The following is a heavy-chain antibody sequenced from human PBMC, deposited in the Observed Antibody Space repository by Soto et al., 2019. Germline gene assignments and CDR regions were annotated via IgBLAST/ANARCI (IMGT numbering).Heavy chain of an antibody. CDR3: AKDHYPFMVRGVIPDP. CDR1: GFTFSSYG. V-gene: IGHV3-30*18. D-gene: IGHD3-10*01. J-gene: IGHJ5*02. Sequence: PGGSLRLSCAASGFTFSSYGMHWVRQAPGKGLEWVAVISYDGSNKYYADSVKGRFTISRDNSKNTLYLQMNSLRAEDTAVYYCAKDHYPFMVRGVIPDPWGQGTLVTVSS. CDR2: ISYDGSNK.